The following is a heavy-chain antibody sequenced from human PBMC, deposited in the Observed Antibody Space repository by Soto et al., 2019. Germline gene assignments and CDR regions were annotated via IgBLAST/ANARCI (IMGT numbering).Heavy chain of an antibody. CDR1: GGSFSGYY. CDR3: ASGIIIGGNSLRPY. CDR2: INHSGST. J-gene: IGHJ4*02. V-gene: IGHV4-34*01. Sequence: SETLSLTCAVYGGSFSGYYWSWIRQPPGKGLEWIGEINHSGSTNYYPSLKRRVTISVDTSKNQCSLKLSSVTAADTAVYYCASGIIIGGNSLRPYWGQGTLVTVSS. D-gene: IGHD2-21*02.